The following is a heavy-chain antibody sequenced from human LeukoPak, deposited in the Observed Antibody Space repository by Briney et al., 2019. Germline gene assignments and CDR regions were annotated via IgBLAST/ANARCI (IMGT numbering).Heavy chain of an antibody. V-gene: IGHV4-34*01. CDR1: GGSFSGYY. CDR2: INHSGST. J-gene: IGHJ3*02. D-gene: IGHD5-12*01. CDR3: ARWDSGGYGSDAFDI. Sequence: SETLSLTCAVYGGSFSGYYWSWIRQPPGKGLEWIGEINHSGSTNYNPSLKSRVTISVDTSKNQFSLKLSSVTAADTAVYYCARWDSGGYGSDAFDIWGQGTMVTVSS.